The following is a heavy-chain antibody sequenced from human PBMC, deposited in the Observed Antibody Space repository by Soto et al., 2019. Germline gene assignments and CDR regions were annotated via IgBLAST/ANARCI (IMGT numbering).Heavy chain of an antibody. CDR2: FDPEDGET. Sequence: ASVKVSCKVSGYTLTELSMHWVRQAPGKGLEWMRGFDPEDGETIYAQKFQGRVTMTDDTSTDTAYMELSSITSEETAVYYCEIDPETGTFECWGQGTLVTVS. J-gene: IGHJ4*02. CDR3: EIDPETGTFEC. V-gene: IGHV1-24*01. D-gene: IGHD1-1*01. CDR1: GYTLTELS.